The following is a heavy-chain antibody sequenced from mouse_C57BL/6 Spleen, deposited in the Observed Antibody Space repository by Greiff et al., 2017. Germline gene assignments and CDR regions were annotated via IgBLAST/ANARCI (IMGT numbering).Heavy chain of an antibody. CDR2: INPSNGGT. Sequence: QVQLQQPGTELVKPGASVKLSCKASGYTFTSYWMHWVKQRPGQGLEWIGNINPSNGGTNYNEKFKSKATLTVDKSSSTAYMPLSSLTSEDSAVYYCAKPGGVTTGFAYWGQGTLVTVSA. J-gene: IGHJ3*01. CDR3: AKPGGVTTGFAY. V-gene: IGHV1-53*01. D-gene: IGHD2-2*01. CDR1: GYTFTSYW.